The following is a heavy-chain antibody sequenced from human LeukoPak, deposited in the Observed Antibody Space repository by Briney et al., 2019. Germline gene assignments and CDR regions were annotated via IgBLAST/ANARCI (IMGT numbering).Heavy chain of an antibody. Sequence: GGSLRLSCAASGFTFSDYYMSWIRQAPGKGLEWVSYISSSGSTIYYADSVKGRFTISRDNAKNSLYLHMNSLRAEDTAVYYCARPTVTTFHYGMDVWGQGTTVTVSS. J-gene: IGHJ6*02. D-gene: IGHD4-17*01. CDR1: GFTFSDYY. CDR2: ISSSGSTI. CDR3: ARPTVTTFHYGMDV. V-gene: IGHV3-11*01.